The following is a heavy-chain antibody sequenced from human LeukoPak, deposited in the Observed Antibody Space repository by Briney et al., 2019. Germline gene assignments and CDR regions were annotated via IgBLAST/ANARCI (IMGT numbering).Heavy chain of an antibody. CDR2: INQDGSEK. J-gene: IGHJ4*02. CDR3: ADPPSDF. Sequence: GGSLRLSSATSGFNFNSKLMTWVRQAPGKGLEWVANINQDGSEKYHGDSVKGRFTISRDNAKSSLFLEMSSLRAEDTAVYYCADPPSDFWGQGTLVAVSS. CDR1: GFNFNSKL. V-gene: IGHV3-7*01.